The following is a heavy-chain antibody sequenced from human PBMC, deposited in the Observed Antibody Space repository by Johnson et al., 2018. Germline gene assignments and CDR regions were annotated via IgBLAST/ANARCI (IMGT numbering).Heavy chain of an antibody. D-gene: IGHD3-3*01. CDR2: IWFDGSDK. CDR3: ARDHRTIAFDI. CDR1: GFTFNNYA. Sequence: QVQLQESGGGLVQPGGSLRLSCAASGFTFNNYAMSWVRQAPGKGLEWVAVIWFDGSDKYYADSLKGRFTISRDNSKNTLYLQMNSLRAEDTAVYFCARDHRTIAFDIWGQGTMVTVSS. V-gene: IGHV3-33*08. J-gene: IGHJ3*02.